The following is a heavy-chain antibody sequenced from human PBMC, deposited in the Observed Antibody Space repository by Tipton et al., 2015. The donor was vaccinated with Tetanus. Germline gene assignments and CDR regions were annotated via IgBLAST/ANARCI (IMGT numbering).Heavy chain of an antibody. Sequence: GSLRLSCAVSGFTFSDFGMNWVRQAPGKGLEWVASISSTSTYIYYTGSVTGRFTIFRDNAKNSLYLQMNSLRAEDTAVYYCASGSTFDYWGQGTLVTVSS. CDR2: ISSTSTYI. J-gene: IGHJ4*02. CDR3: ASGSTFDY. D-gene: IGHD1-26*01. CDR1: GFTFSDFG. V-gene: IGHV3-21*01.